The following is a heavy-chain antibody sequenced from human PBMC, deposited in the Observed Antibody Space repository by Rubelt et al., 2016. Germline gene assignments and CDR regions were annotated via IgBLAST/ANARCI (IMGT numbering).Heavy chain of an antibody. J-gene: IGHJ5*02. CDR2: IDPSDSYT. D-gene: IGHD4-23*01. Sequence: EVQLVQSGAEVKKPGESLRISCKGSGYSFTSYWISWVRQMPGKGLEWMGRIDPSDSYTNYSPPFQGHVNISDDKSISTAYLQWSSLKASDTAMYYCARHAGDGVNSEDWFDPWGQGTLVTVSS. CDR3: ARHAGDGVNSEDWFDP. V-gene: IGHV5-10-1*01. CDR1: GYSFTSYW.